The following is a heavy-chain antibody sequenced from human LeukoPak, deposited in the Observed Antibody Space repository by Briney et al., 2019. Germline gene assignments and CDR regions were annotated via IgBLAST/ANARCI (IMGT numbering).Heavy chain of an antibody. D-gene: IGHD3-22*01. CDR3: VRRSGYSSSEDY. J-gene: IGHJ4*02. CDR2: IYYSGNT. CDR1: GGSISTYL. V-gene: IGHV4-59*08. Sequence: SETLSLTCTISGGSISTYLWNWIRQPPGKGLEWIGNIYYSGNTNYNPSLKSRVTISVDTSKNQFSLKVSSVTAADTAVYYCVRRSGYSSSEDYWGQGILVTVSS.